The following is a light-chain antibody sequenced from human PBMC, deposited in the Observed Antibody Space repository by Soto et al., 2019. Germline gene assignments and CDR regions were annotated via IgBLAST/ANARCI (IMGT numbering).Light chain of an antibody. V-gene: IGLV4-69*01. CDR1: SGHSSYV. CDR2: LNSDGSH. J-gene: IGLJ2*01. Sequence: QSVLTQSPSASASLGASVKLTCTLSSGHSSYVIAWHQQQPEKGPRYLMNLNSDGSHSKGDGIPDRFSGSSSGAERYLTIPSLQSEDEADYYCQTWGTGIHVVFGGGTKLTVL. CDR3: QTWGTGIHVV.